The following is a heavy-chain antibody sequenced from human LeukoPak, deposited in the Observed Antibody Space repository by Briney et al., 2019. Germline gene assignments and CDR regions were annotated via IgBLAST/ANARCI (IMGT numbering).Heavy chain of an antibody. CDR3: AKAESLVPYYFDY. CDR1: GFTFSSYA. D-gene: IGHD6-13*01. Sequence: GGSLRLSCAASGFTFSSYAMHWVRQAPGKGLEWVAVISYDGSNKYYADSVKGRFTISRDNSKNTLYLQMNSLRAEDTAVYYCAKAESLVPYYFDYWGQGTLVTVSS. V-gene: IGHV3-30-3*01. J-gene: IGHJ4*02. CDR2: ISYDGSNK.